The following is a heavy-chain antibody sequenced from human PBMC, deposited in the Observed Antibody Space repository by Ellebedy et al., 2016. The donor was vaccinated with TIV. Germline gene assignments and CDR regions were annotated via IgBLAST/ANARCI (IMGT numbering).Heavy chain of an antibody. CDR2: VDPEDGDT. CDR3: ATRAATGPPPSYDYGMDV. CDR1: GHTLTELS. D-gene: IGHD6-13*01. J-gene: IGHJ6*02. V-gene: IGHV1-24*01. Sequence: AASVQVSCKVSGHTLTELSMHWVRQAPGKGLEWMGGVDPEDGDTIYAQKFQGRVIMTEDTSTDTAYMELNSLRSEDTAVYYCATRAATGPPPSYDYGMDVWGQGTTVTVSS.